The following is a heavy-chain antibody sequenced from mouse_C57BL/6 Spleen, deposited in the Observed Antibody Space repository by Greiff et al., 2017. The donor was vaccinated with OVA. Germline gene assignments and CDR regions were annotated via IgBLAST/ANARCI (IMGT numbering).Heavy chain of an antibody. Sequence: EVKVVESGGGLVQPGGSLKLSCAASGFTFSDYYMYWVRQTPEKRLEWVAYISNGGGSTYYPDTVKGRFTISRDNAKNTLYLQMSRLKSEDTAMYYCARQSNLYAMDYWGQGTSVTVSS. CDR2: ISNGGGST. V-gene: IGHV5-12*01. CDR1: GFTFSDYY. J-gene: IGHJ4*01. CDR3: ARQSNLYAMDY. D-gene: IGHD2-5*01.